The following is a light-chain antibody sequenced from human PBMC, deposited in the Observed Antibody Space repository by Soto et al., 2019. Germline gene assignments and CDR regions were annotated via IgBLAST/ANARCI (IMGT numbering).Light chain of an antibody. Sequence: QSVLTQPASVSGSPGQSITISCTGTSSDVGGYNYVSWYQQHPGEAPKLMIYDVTNRPSGVSNRFSGSKSGNTASLTISGLLAEDEADYYCSSYTSSSTWVFGGGTKVTVL. CDR3: SSYTSSSTWV. CDR2: DVT. V-gene: IGLV2-14*01. CDR1: SSDVGGYNY. J-gene: IGLJ3*02.